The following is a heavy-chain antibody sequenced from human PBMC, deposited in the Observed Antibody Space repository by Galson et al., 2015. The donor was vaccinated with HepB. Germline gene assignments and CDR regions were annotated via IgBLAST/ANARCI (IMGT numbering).Heavy chain of an antibody. CDR1: GNTYTSYS. V-gene: IGHV1-46*04. Sequence: SCKASGNTYTSYSIHWVRQAPVQGLEWMGVINPSGGTTTYAQKLQGRITVTTETSTSTVYMELSSLRSEDTAVYFCVRTWGYWGQGTLVTVSS. CDR2: INPSGGTT. D-gene: IGHD7-27*01. J-gene: IGHJ4*02. CDR3: VRTWGY.